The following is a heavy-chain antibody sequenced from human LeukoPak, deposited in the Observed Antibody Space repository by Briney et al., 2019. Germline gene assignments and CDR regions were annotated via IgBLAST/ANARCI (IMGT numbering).Heavy chain of an antibody. D-gene: IGHD1-26*01. Sequence: PGGSLRLSCAASGFTFSGSAMHWVRQASGKGLEWVGRIRSKANNYATAYTASVKGRFTVSRDDSKNTTYLQMNSLKTEDTAVYYCTSEVGYCGQGTLVTVSS. CDR1: GFTFSGSA. V-gene: IGHV3-73*01. CDR2: IRSKANNYAT. J-gene: IGHJ4*02. CDR3: TSEVGY.